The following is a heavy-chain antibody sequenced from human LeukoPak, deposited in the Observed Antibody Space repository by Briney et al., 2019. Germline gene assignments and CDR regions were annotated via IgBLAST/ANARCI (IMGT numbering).Heavy chain of an antibody. CDR1: GGSLSSYC. CDR3: TRVAFGDHFDI. D-gene: IGHD3-10*01. CDR2: LCDSGST. J-gene: IGHJ3*02. V-gene: IGHV4-59*01. Sequence: SETLSLTCTVSGGSLSSYCWSWVRQSPGNRLEWIGYLCDSGSTSFNPSLKSRVTISLDTSKNQFSLKVTSMTAADTAVYYCTRVAFGDHFDIWGQGTMVTVSS.